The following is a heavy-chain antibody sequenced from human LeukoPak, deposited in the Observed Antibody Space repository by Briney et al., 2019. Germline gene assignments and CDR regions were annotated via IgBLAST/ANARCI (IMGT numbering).Heavy chain of an antibody. CDR2: INHSGST. J-gene: IGHJ6*02. V-gene: IGHV4-34*01. Sequence: SETLSLTCTVSGGSISSYYWSWIRQPPGKGLEWIGEINHSGSTNYNPSLKSRVTISVDTSKNQFSLKLSSVTAADTAVYYCARDDGDYPYGMDVWGQGTTVTVSS. CDR3: ARDDGDYPYGMDV. CDR1: GGSISSYY. D-gene: IGHD4-17*01.